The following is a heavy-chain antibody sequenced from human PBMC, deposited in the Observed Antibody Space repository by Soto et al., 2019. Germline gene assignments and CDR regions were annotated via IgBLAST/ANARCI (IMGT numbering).Heavy chain of an antibody. CDR3: VRLVGNSWLDY. CDR1: GDSVSSNSVV. CDR2: TYYRSQWHY. D-gene: IGHD4-4*01. Sequence: QVQLQQSGPGLVKPSQTLSLTCAIYGDSVSSNSVVWNWIRQSPSRGLEWLGRTYYRSQWHYESEAFVQSRIRIDPDTSKNQFSLQLDSVSPEDSAVYYCVRLVGNSWLDYWGQGTLVTVSS. J-gene: IGHJ4*02. V-gene: IGHV6-1*01.